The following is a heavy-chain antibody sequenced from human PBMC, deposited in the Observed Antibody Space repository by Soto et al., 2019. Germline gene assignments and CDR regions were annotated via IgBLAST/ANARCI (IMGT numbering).Heavy chain of an antibody. CDR1: GYSFTHYW. D-gene: IGHD3-3*01. Sequence: GESLKISCKGSGYSFTHYWIGWVRQMPGKGLEWMGIIYPGDSETRYSPSFQGQVTISADKSIRTAYLQWNSLKASDTAIYYCARSITIFGVVMWFDPWGQGTLVTVSS. V-gene: IGHV5-51*01. CDR2: IYPGDSET. J-gene: IGHJ5*02. CDR3: ARSITIFGVVMWFDP.